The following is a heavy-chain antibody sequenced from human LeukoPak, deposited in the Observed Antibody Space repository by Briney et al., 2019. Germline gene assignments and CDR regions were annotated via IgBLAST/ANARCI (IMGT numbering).Heavy chain of an antibody. CDR2: INHSGST. D-gene: IGHD6-19*01. J-gene: IGHJ3*01. CDR3: ARAPFSSGWYST. V-gene: IGHV4-34*01. CDR1: GGSFSGYY. Sequence: PSETLSLTCAVYGGSFSGYYWSWIRQPPGKGLEWIGEINHSGSTNYNPSLKSRVTTSVDTSKNQFSLKLSSVTAADTAVYYCARAPFSSGWYSTWGQGTMVTVSS.